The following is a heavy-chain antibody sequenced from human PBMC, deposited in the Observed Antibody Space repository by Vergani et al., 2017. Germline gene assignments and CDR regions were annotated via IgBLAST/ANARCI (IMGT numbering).Heavy chain of an antibody. Sequence: EVQLVQSGAEVKKPGESLKISCKGSGYSFTSYWIGWVRQMPGKGLEWMGIIYPGDSDTRYSPSFQGQVTISADKSNSPAYLQWSSLKASDPAMYYFARVPRVVVVPAATLRSYWYFDLWGRGTLVTVSS. CDR3: ARVPRVVVVPAATLRSYWYFDL. CDR2: IYPGDSDT. CDR1: GYSFTSYW. V-gene: IGHV5-51*01. D-gene: IGHD2-2*01. J-gene: IGHJ2*01.